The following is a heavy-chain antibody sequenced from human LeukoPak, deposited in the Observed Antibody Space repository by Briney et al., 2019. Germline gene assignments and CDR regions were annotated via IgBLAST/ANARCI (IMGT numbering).Heavy chain of an antibody. V-gene: IGHV4-59*11. D-gene: IGHD1-1*01. CDR3: AGDQLALNALDM. Sequence: SETLSLTCTVSGGSISSHYWSWIRQSPGNGLEWIGYISYIGSTNYSPSLKSRLTISIDTSKNQSSLRLSSVTAADTAVYFCAGDQLALNALDMWGQGTMVTVSS. CDR1: GGSISSHY. CDR2: ISYIGST. J-gene: IGHJ3*02.